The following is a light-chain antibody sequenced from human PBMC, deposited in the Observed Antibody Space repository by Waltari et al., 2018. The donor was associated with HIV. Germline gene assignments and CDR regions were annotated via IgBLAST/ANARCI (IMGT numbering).Light chain of an antibody. CDR1: QNINNW. CDR2: GAS. V-gene: IGKV1-5*03. Sequence: DIQMTQSPSTLSASVGDRVTITCRASQNINNWLAWYQQKPGKAPKLLIYGASTLESGVPSRFSGSGSGTDFTLTISSLQPEDVATYYCQKYNSAPPTFGQGTKVEIK. J-gene: IGKJ1*01. CDR3: QKYNSAPPT.